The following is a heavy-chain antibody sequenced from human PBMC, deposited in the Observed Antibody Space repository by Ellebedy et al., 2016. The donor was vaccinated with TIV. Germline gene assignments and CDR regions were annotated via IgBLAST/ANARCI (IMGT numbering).Heavy chain of an antibody. CDR1: VYTLTNLD. V-gene: IGHV1-8*01. CDR2: TNLNSGDT. Sequence: AASVKVPCKASVYTLTNLDINRARQPPRQGLEWLGCTNLNSGDTVYSQKFQGRLTMTTNTPMTTAYMDLTDRTSEDTAVEYWTTGGTKGKENWGQGSLVIVSS. J-gene: IGHJ1*01. D-gene: IGHD3-10*01. CDR3: TTGGTKGKEN.